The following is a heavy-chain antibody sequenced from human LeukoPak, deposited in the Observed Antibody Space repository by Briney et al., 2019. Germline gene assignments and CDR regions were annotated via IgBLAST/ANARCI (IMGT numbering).Heavy chain of an antibody. CDR3: ARDGYCSSTSCYDYYYYMDV. J-gene: IGHJ6*03. D-gene: IGHD2-2*03. CDR1: GGSISSYY. Sequence: SETLSLTCTVSGGSISSYYWSWIRQPAGKGLEWIGRIYTSGSTNYNPSLKSRVTMSVDTSKNQFSLKLSSVTAADTAVYYCARDGYCSSTSCYDYYYYMDVWGKGTTVTVSS. V-gene: IGHV4-4*07. CDR2: IYTSGST.